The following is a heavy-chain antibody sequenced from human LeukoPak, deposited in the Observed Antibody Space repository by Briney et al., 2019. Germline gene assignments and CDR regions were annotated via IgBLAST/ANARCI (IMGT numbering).Heavy chain of an antibody. J-gene: IGHJ6*03. CDR3: ARDTYDSSGYQPYYYYYMDV. CDR2: IYNTGST. V-gene: IGHV4-4*07. CDR1: GGSISSYY. D-gene: IGHD3-22*01. Sequence: SETLSLTCTVSGGSISSYYWSWIRQPAGKGLEWIGRIYNTGSTNYNPSLKSRVTISVDTSKNQFSLRLKSVTAADTAVYYCARDTYDSSGYQPYYYYYMDVWGKGTTVTISS.